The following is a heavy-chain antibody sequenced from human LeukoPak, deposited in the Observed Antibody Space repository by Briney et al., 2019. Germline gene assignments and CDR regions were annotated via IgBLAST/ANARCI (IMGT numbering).Heavy chain of an antibody. CDR2: ISGSGGST. V-gene: IGHV3-23*01. J-gene: IGHJ2*01. CDR1: GFTFSSYA. Sequence: PGGSLRLSCAASGFTFSSYAMSWVRQAPGKGLEWVSAISGSGGSTYYADSVKGRFTISRDNSKNTLYLQMNSLRAEDTAVYYCAKVPQDSSGWFYWYFDLWGRGTLVTVSS. CDR3: AKVPQDSSGWFYWYFDL. D-gene: IGHD6-19*01.